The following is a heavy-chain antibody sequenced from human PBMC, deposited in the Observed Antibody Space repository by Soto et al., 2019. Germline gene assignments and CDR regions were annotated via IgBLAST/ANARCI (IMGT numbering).Heavy chain of an antibody. Sequence: ASVKVSCKVYGYTLTELSMHWVRQAPGKGLEWMGGFDPEDGETIYAQKFQGRVTMTEDTSTDTAYMELSSLRSEDTAVYYCATEVAAAGTTAFDYWGQGTLVTVSS. D-gene: IGHD6-13*01. J-gene: IGHJ4*02. CDR2: FDPEDGET. CDR1: GYTLTELS. V-gene: IGHV1-24*01. CDR3: ATEVAAAGTTAFDY.